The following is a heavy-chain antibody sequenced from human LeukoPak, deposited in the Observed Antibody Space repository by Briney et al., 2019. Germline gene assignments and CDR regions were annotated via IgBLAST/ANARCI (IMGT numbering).Heavy chain of an antibody. Sequence: PGGSLRLSCAASGFTFSSYAMSWVRQAPGKGLEWVSAISRSGDSTYYADSVKGRFTTSRDNSKNTLYLQMNSLRAEDTAVYYCAKEQRGYTGYAVGSWFDPWGQGTLVTVSS. D-gene: IGHD5-12*01. J-gene: IGHJ5*02. CDR2: ISRSGDST. CDR3: AKEQRGYTGYAVGSWFDP. CDR1: GFTFSSYA. V-gene: IGHV3-23*01.